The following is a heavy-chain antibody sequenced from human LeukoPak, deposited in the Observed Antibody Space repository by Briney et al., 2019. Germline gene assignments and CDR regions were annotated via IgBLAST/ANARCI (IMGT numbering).Heavy chain of an antibody. V-gene: IGHV3-21*01. CDR3: ARDRAMIVVTDAFDI. CDR2: ISISSSYI. D-gene: IGHD3-22*01. J-gene: IGHJ3*02. Sequence: GGSLRLSCAASGFTFSSYSMNWVRQAPGKGLEWVSSISISSSYIYYADPVKGRFTISRDNAKNSLYLQMNSLRAEDTAVYYCARDRAMIVVTDAFDIWGQGTMVTVSS. CDR1: GFTFSSYS.